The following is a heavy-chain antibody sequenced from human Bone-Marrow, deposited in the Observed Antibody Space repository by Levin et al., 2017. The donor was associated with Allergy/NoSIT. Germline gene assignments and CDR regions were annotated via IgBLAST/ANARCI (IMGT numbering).Heavy chain of an antibody. CDR1: GYTFTDYY. CDR3: ARLSANSAIFESNWYFDL. J-gene: IGHJ2*01. Sequence: GGSLRLSCKASGYTFTDYYMHWVRQAPGQGLEWMGRFNPTSGASNYAQKFQDRVSMTGDSSISTAYLEVNRLTSDDTAVYYCARLSANSAIFESNWYFDLWGRGTLVTVSS. D-gene: IGHD3-9*01. V-gene: IGHV1-2*06. CDR2: FNPTSGAS.